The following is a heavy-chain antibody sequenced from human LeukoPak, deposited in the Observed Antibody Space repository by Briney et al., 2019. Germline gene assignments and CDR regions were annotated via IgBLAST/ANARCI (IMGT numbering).Heavy chain of an antibody. J-gene: IGHJ4*02. V-gene: IGHV3-30*02. CDR2: IRYDGNKK. CDR3: AKTELRYFDWLLPFDY. CDR1: GFTFSTYG. D-gene: IGHD3-9*01. Sequence: GGSLRLSCAASGFTFSTYGMHWVRQAPGKGLEWVAFIRYDGNKKYYADSVKGRFTISRDNSKNTLYLQMNSLRAEDTAVYYCAKTELRYFDWLLPFDYWGQGTLVTVSS.